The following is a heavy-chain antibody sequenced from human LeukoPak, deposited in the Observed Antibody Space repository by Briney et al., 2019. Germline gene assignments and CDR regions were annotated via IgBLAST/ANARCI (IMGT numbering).Heavy chain of an antibody. J-gene: IGHJ3*02. CDR1: GGSISSHY. Sequence: SETLSLTCTVSGGSISSHYWSWIRQPPGKGLEWIGYIYYSGSTNYNPSLKSRVTISVDTSKNQFSLKLSSVTAADTAVYYCARGAILGYCSSTSCWDHDAFDIWGQGTIVTVSS. D-gene: IGHD2-2*01. V-gene: IGHV4-59*11. CDR3: ARGAILGYCSSTSCWDHDAFDI. CDR2: IYYSGST.